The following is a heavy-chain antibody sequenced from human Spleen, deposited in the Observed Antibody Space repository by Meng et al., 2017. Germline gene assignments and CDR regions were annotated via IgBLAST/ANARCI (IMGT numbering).Heavy chain of an antibody. V-gene: IGHV4-39*07. J-gene: IGHJ4*02. Sequence: SETLSLTCSVSGASMYSNSYYWGWIRQPPGKGLEWIGSIDYHGSPYYNPSLRSRVTISIDTSKNQFSLKLSSVTAADTAVYYCARDKENGDSRFDSWGQGTLVTVSS. CDR1: GASMYSNSYY. CDR3: ARDKENGDSRFDS. D-gene: IGHD4-17*01. CDR2: IDYHGSP.